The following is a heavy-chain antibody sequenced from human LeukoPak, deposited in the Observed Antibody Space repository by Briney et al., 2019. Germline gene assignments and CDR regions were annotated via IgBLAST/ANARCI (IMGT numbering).Heavy chain of an antibody. V-gene: IGHV3-30*04. CDR1: GFTFSSYA. J-gene: IGHJ4*02. CDR2: ISYDGSNK. Sequence: GGSLRLSCAASGFTFSSYAMHWVRQAPGKGLEWVAVISYDGSNKYYADSVKGRFTISRDNSKNTLYLQMNSLRAGDTAVYYCARSNLGQLDYWGQGTLVTVSS. D-gene: IGHD1-14*01. CDR3: ARSNLGQLDY.